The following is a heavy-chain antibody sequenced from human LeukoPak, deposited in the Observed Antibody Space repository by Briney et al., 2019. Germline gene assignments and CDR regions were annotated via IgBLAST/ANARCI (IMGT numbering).Heavy chain of an antibody. CDR1: GGSISSYY. D-gene: IGHD3-22*01. J-gene: IGHJ3*02. V-gene: IGHV4-59*01. CDR2: IYYSGST. Sequence: PSETLSLTCTVSGGSISSYYWSWIRQPPGKGLEWIGYIYYSGSTNYNPSLKSRVTISVDTSKNQFSLKLSSVTAADTAVYYCARLYYYDSSGYHDAFDIWGQGTMVTVSS. CDR3: ARLYYYDSSGYHDAFDI.